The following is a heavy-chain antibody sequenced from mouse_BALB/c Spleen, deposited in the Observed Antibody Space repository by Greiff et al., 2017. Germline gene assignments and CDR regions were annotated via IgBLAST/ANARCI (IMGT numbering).Heavy chain of an antibody. J-gene: IGHJ4*01. V-gene: IGHV5-4*02. CDR3: ARVRFNYDGAPSALDY. D-gene: IGHD2-4*01. Sequence: EVQLVESGGGLVKPGGSLKLSCAASGFTFSDYYMYWVRQTPEKRLEWVATISDGGSYTYYPDSVKGRLTISRDNAKNNLYLKMSSLKSEDTAMYYSARVRFNYDGAPSALDYWGQGTSVTVSA. CDR1: GFTFSDYY. CDR2: ISDGGSYT.